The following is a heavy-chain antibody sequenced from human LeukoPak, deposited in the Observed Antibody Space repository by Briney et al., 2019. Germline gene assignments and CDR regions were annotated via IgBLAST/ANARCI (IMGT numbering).Heavy chain of an antibody. CDR3: ANLMTTGTPRGY. V-gene: IGHV3-30*04. CDR1: GFSFSTYA. CDR2: ISYDGSNK. Sequence: GGSLRLSCAASGFSFSTYAMSWVRQIPGKGLEWVAVISYDGSNKYYADSVKGRFTISRDNSKNTLYLQMNSLRAEDTAVYYCANLMTTGTPRGYWGQGTLVTVSS. D-gene: IGHD4-17*01. J-gene: IGHJ4*02.